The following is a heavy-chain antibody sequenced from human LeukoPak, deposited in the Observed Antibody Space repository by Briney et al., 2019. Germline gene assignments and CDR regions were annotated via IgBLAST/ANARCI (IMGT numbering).Heavy chain of an antibody. CDR2: IYYSGST. Sequence: SETLSLTCTVSGGSISSGSYYWSWIRQPPGKGLEWIGYIYYSGSTNYNPSLKSRVTISVDTSKNQFSLKLSSVTAADTAVYYCARVDGGWFDPWGQGTLVTVSS. V-gene: IGHV4-61*01. J-gene: IGHJ5*02. CDR3: ARVDGGWFDP. CDR1: GGSISSGSYY. D-gene: IGHD3-10*01.